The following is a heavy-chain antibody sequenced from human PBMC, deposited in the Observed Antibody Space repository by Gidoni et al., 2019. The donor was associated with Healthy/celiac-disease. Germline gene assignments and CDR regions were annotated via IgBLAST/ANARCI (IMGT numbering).Heavy chain of an antibody. J-gene: IGHJ2*01. CDR3: AKDLSGAAVAGYFDL. V-gene: IGHV3-23*01. D-gene: IGHD6-19*01. Sequence: TISRDNSKNTLYLQMNSLRAEDTAVYYCAKDLSGAAVAGYFDLWGRGTLVTVSS.